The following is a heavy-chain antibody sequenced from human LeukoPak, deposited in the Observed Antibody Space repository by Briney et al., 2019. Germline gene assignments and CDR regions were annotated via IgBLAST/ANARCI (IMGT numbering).Heavy chain of an antibody. D-gene: IGHD6-13*01. CDR3: ARDSAARAFDI. CDR2: IYTSGST. V-gene: IGHV4-61*02. Sequence: SETLSLTCTVSGGSISSSSYYWGWIRQPAGKGLEWIGRIYTSGSTNYNPSLKSRVTMSVDTSKNQFSLKLSSVTAADTAVYYCARDSAARAFDIWGQGTMVTVSS. J-gene: IGHJ3*02. CDR1: GGSISSSSYY.